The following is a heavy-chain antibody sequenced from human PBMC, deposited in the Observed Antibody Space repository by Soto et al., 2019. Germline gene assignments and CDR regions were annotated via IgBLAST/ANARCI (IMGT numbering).Heavy chain of an antibody. CDR1: GYSFTSYF. V-gene: IGHV1-46*01. CDR3: TRGPSGDKVDY. Sequence: ASVKVSCKSSGYSFTSYFIHWVRQAPGQGLEWMGIINPSDRSTSYAQKFQGRLTVSIDTSKNQFSLQLSSMSAADTAVYYCTRGPSGDKVDYWGQGTLVTVSS. J-gene: IGHJ4*02. CDR2: INPSDRST. D-gene: IGHD7-27*01.